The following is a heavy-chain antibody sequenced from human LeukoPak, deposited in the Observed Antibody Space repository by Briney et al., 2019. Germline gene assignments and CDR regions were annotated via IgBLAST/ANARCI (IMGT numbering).Heavy chain of an antibody. CDR2: FTPEDGET. CDR1: GYTFTDFC. Sequence: GASVTVSCKFSGYTFTDFCIHWVRQAPGTGLEWMGGFTPEDGETISAQKFQGRVTMTEDTSTDTAYMELSSLRSEDTAVYYCATGAHLYDILSEDYFDYWGQGTLVTVSS. CDR3: ATGAHLYDILSEDYFDY. J-gene: IGHJ4*02. V-gene: IGHV1-24*01. D-gene: IGHD3-9*01.